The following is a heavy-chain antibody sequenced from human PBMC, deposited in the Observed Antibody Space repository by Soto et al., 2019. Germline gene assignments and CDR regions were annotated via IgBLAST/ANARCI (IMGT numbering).Heavy chain of an antibody. D-gene: IGHD1-26*01. Sequence: EVQLLESGGGLVQPGGSLRLSCAASGFTFSSYAMSWVRQAPGKGLEWVSAISGSGGSTYYADSVKGRFTISRDNSKNTLYLQMNSLRAEDTAVYYCAKDLGGRELKELAYFDYWGQGTLVTVSS. J-gene: IGHJ4*02. CDR3: AKDLGGRELKELAYFDY. CDR1: GFTFSSYA. V-gene: IGHV3-23*01. CDR2: ISGSGGST.